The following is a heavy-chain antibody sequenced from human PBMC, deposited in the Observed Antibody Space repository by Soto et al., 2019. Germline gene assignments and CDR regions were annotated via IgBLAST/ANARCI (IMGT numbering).Heavy chain of an antibody. CDR2: ISSSSSYI. CDR3: ARDPPDIVVVVAATPSRYNWFDP. CDR1: GFTFGSYS. V-gene: IGHV3-21*01. D-gene: IGHD2-15*01. J-gene: IGHJ5*02. Sequence: GGSLRLSCAASGFTFGSYSLNWVRQAPGKGLEWVSSISSSSSYIYYADSVKGRFTISRDNAKNSLYLQMNSLRAEDTAVYYCARDPPDIVVVVAATPSRYNWFDPWGQGTLVTVSS.